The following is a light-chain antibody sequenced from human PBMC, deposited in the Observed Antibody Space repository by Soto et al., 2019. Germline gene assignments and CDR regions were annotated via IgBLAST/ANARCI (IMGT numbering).Light chain of an antibody. Sequence: QAASVSGSPGQSITISCTGTSSDVGSYNLVSWYQQHPGKAPKLMIYEVTKRPSGASNRFSGSKSGNTASLTISALQAEDEADYYCCSYTKSDTVVFGGGTQLTVL. CDR1: SSDVGSYNL. CDR2: EVT. J-gene: IGLJ2*01. CDR3: CSYTKSDTVV. V-gene: IGLV2-23*02.